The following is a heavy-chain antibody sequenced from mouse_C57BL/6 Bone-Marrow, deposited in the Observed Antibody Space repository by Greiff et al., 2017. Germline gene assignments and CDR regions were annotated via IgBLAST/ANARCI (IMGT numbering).Heavy chain of an antibody. J-gene: IGHJ4*01. Sequence: QVQLQQPGAELVKPGASVKLSCKASGYTFTSYWMHWVKQRPGQGLEWIGMIHPNSGSTNYNEKFKSKATLTVDKSSSTAYMQLSSLTSEDSAVYYCARSNGESAMDCWGQGTSVTVSS. CDR2: IHPNSGST. CDR1: GYTFTSYW. V-gene: IGHV1-64*01. CDR3: ARSNGESAMDC.